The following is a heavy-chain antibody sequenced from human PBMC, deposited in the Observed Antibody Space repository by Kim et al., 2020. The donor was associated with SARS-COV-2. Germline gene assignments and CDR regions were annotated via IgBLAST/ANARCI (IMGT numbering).Heavy chain of an antibody. Sequence: GESLKISCMGSGYSFTSYWISWVRQMPGKGLEWMGRIDPSDSYTNYSPSFQGHVTISADKSISTAYLQWSSLKASDTAMYYCARQHWELAAAGYHDFGYWGQGTLVTVSS. J-gene: IGHJ4*02. D-gene: IGHD6-13*01. CDR3: ARQHWELAAAGYHDFGY. V-gene: IGHV5-10-1*01. CDR2: IDPSDSYT. CDR1: GYSFTSYW.